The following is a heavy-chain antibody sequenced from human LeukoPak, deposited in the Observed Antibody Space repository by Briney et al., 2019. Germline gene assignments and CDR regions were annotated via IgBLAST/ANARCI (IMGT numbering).Heavy chain of an antibody. V-gene: IGHV4-39*01. CDR3: ATPGGSYQYGDY. J-gene: IGHJ4*02. CDR2: IYYSGST. CDR1: GGSISSSSYY. Sequence: PSETLSLTCTVSGGSISSSSYYWGWIRQPPGKGLEWIGSIYYSGSTYYNPSLKSRVTISVDTSKNQFSLKLSSVTAADTAVYYCATPGGSYQYGDYWGQGTLVTVSS. D-gene: IGHD1-26*01.